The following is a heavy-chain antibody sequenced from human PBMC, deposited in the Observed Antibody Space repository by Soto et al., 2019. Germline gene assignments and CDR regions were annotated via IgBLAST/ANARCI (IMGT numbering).Heavy chain of an antibody. Sequence: EVQLLESGGGLVQPGGSLRLSCAASGFTFSSYAMRWVRQAPVRGLEWVSAISGSGGSTYYADSVKGRFTISGDNSKNKLDLQMHSLRAEDTAVCYCARRGSGSDYDYWGQGTLVTVSS. V-gene: IGHV3-23*01. CDR1: GFTFSSYA. J-gene: IGHJ4*02. D-gene: IGHD1-26*01. CDR3: ARRGSGSDYDY. CDR2: ISGSGGST.